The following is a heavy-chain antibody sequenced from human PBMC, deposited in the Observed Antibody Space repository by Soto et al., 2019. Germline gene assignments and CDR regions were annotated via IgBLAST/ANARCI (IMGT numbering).Heavy chain of an antibody. D-gene: IGHD1-26*01. CDR1: GFTFSNYA. V-gene: IGHV3-23*01. CDR3: ARRGSGSYYDY. J-gene: IGHJ4*02. CDR2: ISYGGGTT. Sequence: PGGSLRLSCAASGFTFSNYAMSWVRQAPGKGLEWVSAISYGGGTTYYADSVKGRFTISRDNSKNTLYLQMNSLRAEDTAVYYCARRGSGSYYDYWGQGTLVTVSS.